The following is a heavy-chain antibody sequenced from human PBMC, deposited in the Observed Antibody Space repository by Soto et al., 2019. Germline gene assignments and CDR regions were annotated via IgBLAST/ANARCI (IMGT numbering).Heavy chain of an antibody. CDR3: ASGYSGYDYGAFDI. CDR2: IYYSGST. Sequence: QVQLQESGPGLVKPSETLSLTCTVSGGSISSYYWSWIRQPPGKGLEWIGYIYYSGSTNYNPSLKSRVTISVDTSKNQFSLKLSSVTAADTAVYYCASGYSGYDYGAFDIWGQGTMVTVSS. J-gene: IGHJ3*02. V-gene: IGHV4-59*01. CDR1: GGSISSYY. D-gene: IGHD5-12*01.